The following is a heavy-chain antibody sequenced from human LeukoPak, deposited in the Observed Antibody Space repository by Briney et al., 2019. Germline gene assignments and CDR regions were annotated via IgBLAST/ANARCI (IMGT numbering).Heavy chain of an antibody. CDR1: GFTISNYW. CDR3: ARDSEGFDY. D-gene: IGHD6-25*01. Sequence: RGSLRLSCAASGFTISNYWMTWVRQAAGKGLEWVANMKQDGSDKYYVDSVKARFTISRDNAKNSLYLQMNSLRADDTAVYYCARDSEGFDYWGQGTLVTVSS. J-gene: IGHJ4*02. V-gene: IGHV3-7*01. CDR2: MKQDGSDK.